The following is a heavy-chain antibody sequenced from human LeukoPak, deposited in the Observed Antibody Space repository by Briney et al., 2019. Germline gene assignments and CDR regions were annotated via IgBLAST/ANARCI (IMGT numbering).Heavy chain of an antibody. CDR2: ISYHGSNK. CDR3: ATDQYSSGWSFDY. CDR1: GFTFSSYG. J-gene: IGHJ4*02. Sequence: GGSLRLSCAASGFTFSSYGMHCVRQAPGKGLEWVAVISYHGSNKYYADSVKGRFTISRDNSKNTLYLQMNSLSAEDTAVYYCATDQYSSGWSFDYWGQGTLVTVSS. D-gene: IGHD6-19*01. V-gene: IGHV3-30*03.